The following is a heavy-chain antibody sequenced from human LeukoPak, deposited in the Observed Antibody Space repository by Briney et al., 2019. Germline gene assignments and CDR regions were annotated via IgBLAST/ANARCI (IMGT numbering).Heavy chain of an antibody. CDR1: GFIFSTYI. J-gene: IGHJ3*02. Sequence: GGSLRLSCAASGFIFSTYIMNWVRQAPGKGLEWVSYISGGSSTIFNADSVKGRFTISRDNAKNSLYLQMNSLRAEDTAVYYCASNPGAFNIWGQGTMVTVSS. CDR3: ASNPGAFNI. CDR2: ISGGSSTI. V-gene: IGHV3-48*04. D-gene: IGHD1-14*01.